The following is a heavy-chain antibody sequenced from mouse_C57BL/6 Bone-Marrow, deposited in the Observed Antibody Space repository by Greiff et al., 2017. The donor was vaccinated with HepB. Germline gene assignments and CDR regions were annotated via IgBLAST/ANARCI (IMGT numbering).Heavy chain of an antibody. CDR2: IYPGSGNT. Sequence: VQLQQSGPELVKPGASVKISSKASGYSFTSYYIHWVKQRPGQGLEWIGWIYPGSGNTKYNEKFKGKATLTADTSSSTAYMQLSSLTSEDSAVYYCAGCSSYAMDYWGQGTSVTVSS. D-gene: IGHD1-1*01. CDR1: GYSFTSYY. J-gene: IGHJ4*01. V-gene: IGHV1-66*01. CDR3: AGCSSYAMDY.